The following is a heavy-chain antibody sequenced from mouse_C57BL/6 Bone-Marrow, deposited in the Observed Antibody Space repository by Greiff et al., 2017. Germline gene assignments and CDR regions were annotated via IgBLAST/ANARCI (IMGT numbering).Heavy chain of an antibody. Sequence: QVQLQQPGAELVMPGASVKLSCKASGYTFTSYWMHWVKQRPGQGLEWIGEIDPSDSYTNYNQKFKGKSTLTVDKSSSTAYVQLSSLTSEDAAVYYCERRKLGSLYAMDYWGQGTSVTVSS. D-gene: IGHD6-1*01. V-gene: IGHV1-69*01. CDR1: GYTFTSYW. CDR2: IDPSDSYT. J-gene: IGHJ4*01. CDR3: ERRKLGSLYAMDY.